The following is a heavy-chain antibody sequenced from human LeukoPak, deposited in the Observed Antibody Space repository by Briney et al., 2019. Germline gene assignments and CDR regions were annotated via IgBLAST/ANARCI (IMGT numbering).Heavy chain of an antibody. J-gene: IGHJ4*02. D-gene: IGHD3-22*01. CDR2: IYSGGST. CDR1: GFTVSGNY. CDR3: ARDRDSSGYSLD. Sequence: GGSLRLSCAASGFTVSGNYMSWVRQAPGKGLEWISVIYSGGSTYYADSVKGRFTLSRDNSKNTLYLQMNSLRAEDTAVYYCARDRDSSGYSLDWGQGTLVTVSS. V-gene: IGHV3-53*01.